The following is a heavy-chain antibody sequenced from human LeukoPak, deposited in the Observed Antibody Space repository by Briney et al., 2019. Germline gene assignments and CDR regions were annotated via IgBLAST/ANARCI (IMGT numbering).Heavy chain of an antibody. CDR2: INPNSGGT. V-gene: IGHV1-2*02. J-gene: IGHJ1*01. CDR3: AREQSDDYGDHDGEYFQH. D-gene: IGHD4-17*01. CDR1: GYTFTGYY. Sequence: GASVKVSCKASGYTFTGYYMHWVRQAPGQGLEWMGWINPNSGGTNYAQKLQGRVTMTTDTSTSTAYMELRSLRSDDTAVYYCAREQSDDYGDHDGEYFQHWGQGTLVTVSS.